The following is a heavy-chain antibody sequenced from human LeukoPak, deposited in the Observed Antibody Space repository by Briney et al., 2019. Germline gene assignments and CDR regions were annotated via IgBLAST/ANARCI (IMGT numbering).Heavy chain of an antibody. D-gene: IGHD4-17*01. CDR3: ARGLFLYGDYYYLDY. CDR1: GGTFSSYA. J-gene: IGHJ4*02. CDR2: IIPIFGTA. V-gene: IGHV1-69*13. Sequence: SVKVSCTASGGTFSSYAISWVRQAPGQGLEWMGGIIPIFGTANYAQKFQGRVTITADESTSTAYMELSSLRSEDTAVYYCARGLFLYGDYYYLDYWGQGTLVTVSS.